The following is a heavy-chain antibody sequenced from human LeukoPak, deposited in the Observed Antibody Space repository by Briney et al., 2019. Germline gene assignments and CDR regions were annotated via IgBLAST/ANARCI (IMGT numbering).Heavy chain of an antibody. CDR3: AKAKGLIAVAGSGFDY. CDR1: GFTFSSYG. V-gene: IGHV3-30*02. J-gene: IGHJ4*02. Sequence: GGSLRLSCAASGFTFSSYGMHWVRQAPGKGLEWVAFIRYDGSNKYYADSVKGRFTISRDNSKNTLYLQMNSLRAEDTAVYYCAKAKGLIAVAGSGFDYWGQGTLVTVSS. D-gene: IGHD6-19*01. CDR2: IRYDGSNK.